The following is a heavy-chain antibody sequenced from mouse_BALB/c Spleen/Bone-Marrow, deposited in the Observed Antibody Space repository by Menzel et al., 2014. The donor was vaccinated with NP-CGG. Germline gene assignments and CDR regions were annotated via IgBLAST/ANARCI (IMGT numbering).Heavy chain of an antibody. CDR1: GDSITSGY. V-gene: IGHV3-8*02. CDR3: ASGGPTMITSYAMDY. CDR2: INFSGST. Sequence: EVKLVESGPSLVKPSQTLSLTCSVTGDSITSGYWNWIRKFPANKLEYMGYINFSGSTYYNPSLKSRISITRDTSKNQYYLQLNYVTTEDTATYYCASGGPTMITSYAMDYWGQGTSVTVSS. J-gene: IGHJ4*01. D-gene: IGHD2-4*01.